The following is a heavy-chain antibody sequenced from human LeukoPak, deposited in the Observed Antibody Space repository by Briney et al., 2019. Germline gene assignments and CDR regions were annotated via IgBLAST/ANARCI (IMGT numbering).Heavy chain of an antibody. CDR3: ARDYGGNSGLY. Sequence: SETLSLTCTVSGGSISSYYWSWIRQPPGKGLEWIGYIYYSGSTNYNPSLKSRVTISVDTSKNQFSLKLSSVTAAGTAVYYCARDYGGNSGLYWGQGTLVTVSS. V-gene: IGHV4-59*01. CDR1: GGSISSYY. CDR2: IYYSGST. D-gene: IGHD4-23*01. J-gene: IGHJ4*02.